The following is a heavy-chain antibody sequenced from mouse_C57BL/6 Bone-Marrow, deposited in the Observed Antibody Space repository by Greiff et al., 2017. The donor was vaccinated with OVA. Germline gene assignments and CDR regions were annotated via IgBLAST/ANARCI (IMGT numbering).Heavy chain of an antibody. CDR1: GFTFSDYG. CDR3: ARQRIYYDYFYWYFDV. V-gene: IGHV5-15*01. CDR2: ISNLAYSI. Sequence: DVMLVESGGGLVQPGGSLKLSCAASGFTFSDYGMAWVRQAPRKGPAWVAFISNLAYSIYYADTVTGRFTISRENAKNTLYLEMSSLRSEDTAMYYCARQRIYYDYFYWYFDVWGTGTTVTVSS. D-gene: IGHD2-4*01. J-gene: IGHJ1*03.